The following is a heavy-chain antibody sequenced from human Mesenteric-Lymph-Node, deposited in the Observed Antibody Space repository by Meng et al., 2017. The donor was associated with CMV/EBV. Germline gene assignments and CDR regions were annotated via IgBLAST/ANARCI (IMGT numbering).Heavy chain of an antibody. Sequence: ESLKISCAASGFSVNNNYMYWVRQAPGKGLEWVSLIYSGGSTYYTDSVKGRFTISRDNSKNTLYLQVNSLRADDTAVYYCARGWQSPPHIDYWGQGTLVTVSS. CDR3: ARGWQSPPHIDY. V-gene: IGHV3-53*01. CDR1: GFSVNNNY. J-gene: IGHJ4*02. CDR2: IYSGGST.